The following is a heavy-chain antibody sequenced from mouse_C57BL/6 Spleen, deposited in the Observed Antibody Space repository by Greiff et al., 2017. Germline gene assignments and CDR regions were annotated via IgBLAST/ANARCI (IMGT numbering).Heavy chain of an antibody. D-gene: IGHD4-1*01. CDR1: GYTFTSYW. J-gene: IGHJ1*03. CDR2: IHPNSGST. Sequence: QVQLQQPGAELVKPGASVKLSCKASGYTFTSYWMHWVKQRPGQGLEWIGMIHPNSGSTNYNEKFKSKATLTVDTSSSTAYMQLRSLTSEDSAVYYCARWGLGGGYGDVWGTGTTVTVSS. CDR3: ARWGLGGGYGDV. V-gene: IGHV1-64*01.